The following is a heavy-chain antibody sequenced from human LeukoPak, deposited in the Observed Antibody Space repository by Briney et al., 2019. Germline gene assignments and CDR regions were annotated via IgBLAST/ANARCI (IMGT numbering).Heavy chain of an antibody. V-gene: IGHV3-48*02. CDR2: ISSGSVTI. CDR1: GFAFSTYN. CDR3: ARTSKVAGMFDY. D-gene: IGHD6-19*01. J-gene: IGHJ4*02. Sequence: GGSLRLSCAASGFAFSTYNMNWVRQAPGKGLEWVSYISSGSVTIYYADSVKGRFTVSRDNAKNSLYLQMNSLRDEDTAVYYCARTSKVAGMFDYWGQGALVTVSS.